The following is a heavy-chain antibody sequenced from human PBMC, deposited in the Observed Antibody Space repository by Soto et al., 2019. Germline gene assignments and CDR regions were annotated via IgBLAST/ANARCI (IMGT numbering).Heavy chain of an antibody. CDR2: ISGSGGST. Sequence: GGSLRLSCAASGFTFSSYAMSWVRQAPGKGLEWVSAISGSGGSTYYADSVKGRFTISRDNSKNTLYLQMNSLRAEDTAVYYCAKGLGDYYGSGSYYKGAPRYYYYYMDVWGKGTTVTVSS. D-gene: IGHD3-10*01. J-gene: IGHJ6*03. CDR3: AKGLGDYYGSGSYYKGAPRYYYYYMDV. V-gene: IGHV3-23*01. CDR1: GFTFSSYA.